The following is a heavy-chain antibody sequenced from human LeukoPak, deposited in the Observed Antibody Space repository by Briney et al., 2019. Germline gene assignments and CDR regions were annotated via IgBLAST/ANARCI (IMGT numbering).Heavy chain of an antibody. CDR3: ARDLDPLRYFDWLLRPSDY. Sequence: VASVKVSCKASGYTFTSYGISWVRQAPGQGLEWMGWISAYNGNTNYAQKLQGRVTMTTDTSTSTAYMELRSLRSDDTAAYYCARDLDPLRYFDWLLRPSDYWGQGTLVTVSS. J-gene: IGHJ4*02. CDR2: ISAYNGNT. V-gene: IGHV1-18*01. CDR1: GYTFTSYG. D-gene: IGHD3-9*01.